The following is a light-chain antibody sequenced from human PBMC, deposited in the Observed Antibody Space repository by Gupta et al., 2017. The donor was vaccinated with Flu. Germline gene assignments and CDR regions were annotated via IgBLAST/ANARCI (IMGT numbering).Light chain of an antibody. CDR1: QGLLHTTGVTY. Sequence: DIVMTQCPVYMSVALGQPGSLSCRSSQGLLHTTGVTYLYWYFPRPVHSPQLLIYESSNRFSGEADRISGSGSGTDFTLEVSRVEAEDVGTYYCMQSSQFPLSFGGGTKVEIK. CDR3: MQSSQFPLS. CDR2: ESS. V-gene: IGKV2D-29*02. J-gene: IGKJ4*01.